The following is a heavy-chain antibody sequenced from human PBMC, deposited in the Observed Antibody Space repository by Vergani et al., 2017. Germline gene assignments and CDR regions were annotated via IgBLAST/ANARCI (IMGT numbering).Heavy chain of an antibody. CDR1: GGSISSYY. J-gene: IGHJ4*02. CDR3: ARGFYGGNSCFDY. CDR2: IYYSGST. Sequence: QVQLQESGPGLVKPSETLSLTCTVSGGSISSYYWSWIRQPPGKGLEGIGYIYYSGSTNYNPSLKSRVTISVDTSKNQFSLKLSSVTAADTAVYYCARGFYGGNSCFDYWGQGTLVTVSS. D-gene: IGHD4-23*01. V-gene: IGHV4-59*01.